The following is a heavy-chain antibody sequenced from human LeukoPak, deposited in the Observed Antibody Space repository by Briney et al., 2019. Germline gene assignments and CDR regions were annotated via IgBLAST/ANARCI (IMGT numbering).Heavy chain of an antibody. V-gene: IGHV3-23*01. J-gene: IGHJ3*02. CDR1: GFTFSSYG. CDR3: ARELPHGDI. Sequence: PGGSLRLSCAASGFTFSSYGMSCVRQAPGKGLEWVSGISGSGVSTYYADCVKGRFTISRDNSKNTLYLQVSSLRAEDTAVYYCARELPHGDIRGQGTMVTVSS. CDR2: ISGSGVST. D-gene: IGHD3-10*01.